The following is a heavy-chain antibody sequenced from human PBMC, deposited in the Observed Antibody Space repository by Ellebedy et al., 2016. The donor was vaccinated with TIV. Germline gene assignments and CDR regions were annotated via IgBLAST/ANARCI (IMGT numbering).Heavy chain of an antibody. CDR1: GYTFTSYG. D-gene: IGHD3-10*01. CDR2: ISAYNGNT. V-gene: IGHV1-18*01. J-gene: IGHJ5*02. Sequence: ASVKVSCXASGYTFTSYGISWVRQAPGQGLEWMGWISAYNGNTNYAQKLQGRVTMTTDTSTSTAYMELRSLRSDDTAVYYCARDTMVRGVIGPNWFDPWGQGTLVTVSS. CDR3: ARDTMVRGVIGPNWFDP.